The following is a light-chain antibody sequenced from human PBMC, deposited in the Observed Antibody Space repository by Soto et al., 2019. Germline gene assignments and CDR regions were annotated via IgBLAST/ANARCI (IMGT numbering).Light chain of an antibody. CDR2: GSS. Sequence: QSVLTQPPSVSGAPGQRVIISCTGSSSNIGAGHVVHWYQQFPGRAPNLLIYGSSNRPSGVPDRFSGSKSGTSASLAITGLQAEDEADYYCQSYDNTLSASVFGGGTKLTVL. CDR1: SSNIGAGHV. J-gene: IGLJ2*01. V-gene: IGLV1-40*01. CDR3: QSYDNTLSASV.